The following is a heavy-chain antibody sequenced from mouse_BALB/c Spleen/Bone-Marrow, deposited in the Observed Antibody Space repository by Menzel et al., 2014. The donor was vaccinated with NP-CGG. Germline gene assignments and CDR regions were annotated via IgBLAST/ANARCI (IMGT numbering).Heavy chain of an antibody. D-gene: IGHD2-3*01. Sequence: EVKLVESGGGLVQPGGSLKLSCATSGFTFSDYYMYWVRQTPEKSLEWVAYISNGGGSTYYPDTVKGRFTISRDNAKNTLYLQMSRLKSEDTAMYYCARPLYDGYYVAYWGQGTLVTVSA. J-gene: IGHJ3*01. V-gene: IGHV5-12*02. CDR2: ISNGGGST. CDR1: GFTFSDYY. CDR3: ARPLYDGYYVAY.